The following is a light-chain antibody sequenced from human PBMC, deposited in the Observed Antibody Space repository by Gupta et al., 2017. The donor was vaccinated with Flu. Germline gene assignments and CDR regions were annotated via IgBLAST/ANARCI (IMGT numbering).Light chain of an antibody. CDR1: QSVSSN. CDR3: QQYNNWPQT. CDR2: GAS. V-gene: IGKV3-15*01. Sequence: GERATLSCRASQSVSSNLAWYQQKPGQAPRLLVYGASTRATGIPARFSGSGSGTEFTLTISSLQSEDFAVYYCQQYNNWPQTFGQGTKLEI. J-gene: IGKJ2*01.